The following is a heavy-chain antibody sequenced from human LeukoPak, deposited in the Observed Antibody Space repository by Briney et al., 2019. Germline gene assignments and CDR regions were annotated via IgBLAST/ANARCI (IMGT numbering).Heavy chain of an antibody. CDR3: ARDRMVRGVIDY. CDR1: GFTFSNNA. D-gene: IGHD3-10*01. J-gene: IGHJ4*02. Sequence: GSLRLSCAASGFTFSNNAMSWVRQAPGKGLEWVSSISSSSSYIYYADSVKGRFTISRDNAKNSLYLQMNSLRAEDTAVYYCARDRMVRGVIDYWGQGTLVTVSS. CDR2: ISSSSSYI. V-gene: IGHV3-21*01.